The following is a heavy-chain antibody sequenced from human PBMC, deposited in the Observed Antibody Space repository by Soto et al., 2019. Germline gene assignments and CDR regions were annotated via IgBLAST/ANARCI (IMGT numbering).Heavy chain of an antibody. V-gene: IGHV4-59*01. CDR3: ARGGNWNSYYYRLDV. Sequence: AETLSLTCTVSGDSISSYYWSWIRQPPGKGLEWIAYIYDRGTTNYNPSLKSRVTISLDTSKSQFSLKMSSVTAADTAVYYCARGGNWNSYYYRLDVWGQGTTVT. J-gene: IGHJ6*02. D-gene: IGHD1-1*01. CDR2: IYDRGTT. CDR1: GDSISSYY.